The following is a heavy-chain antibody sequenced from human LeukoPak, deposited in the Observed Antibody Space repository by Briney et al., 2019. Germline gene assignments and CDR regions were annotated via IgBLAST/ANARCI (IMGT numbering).Heavy chain of an antibody. CDR3: AKVQIQVEGGDAFDV. J-gene: IGHJ3*01. V-gene: IGHV3-23*01. D-gene: IGHD1-1*01. CDR2: ISGSGGST. Sequence: GGSLRLSCAASGFTFSSYAMSWVRQAPGKGLEWVSAISGSGGSTYYADSVKGRFTISRDNSKNTLYLQMNSLRAEDTAVYFCAKVQIQVEGGDAFDVWGQGTMVIVSS. CDR1: GFTFSSYA.